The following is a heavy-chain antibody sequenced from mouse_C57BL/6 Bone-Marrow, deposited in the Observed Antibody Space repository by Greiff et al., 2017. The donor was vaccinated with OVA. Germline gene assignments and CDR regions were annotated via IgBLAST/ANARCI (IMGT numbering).Heavy chain of an antibody. Sequence: QVQLQQPGAELVKPGASVKLSCKASGYTFTSYWMHWVKQRPGQGLEWIGMIHPNSGSTNYNEKFKSKATLTVDKSSSTAYMQLSSLTSEDSAVYYCARGDPTIVTTGYFDVWGTGTTVTVSS. CDR1: GYTFTSYW. D-gene: IGHD2-5*01. V-gene: IGHV1-64*01. CDR2: IHPNSGST. CDR3: ARGDPTIVTTGYFDV. J-gene: IGHJ1*03.